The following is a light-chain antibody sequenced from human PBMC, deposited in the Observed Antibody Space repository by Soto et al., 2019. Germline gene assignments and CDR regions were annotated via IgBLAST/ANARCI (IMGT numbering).Light chain of an antibody. J-gene: IGKJ1*01. CDR2: GAS. Sequence: EIVMTQSPAILSVSPGERATLSCRASQSVGSDLAWYQQKTGQRPRLLIYGASTRATGIRATFSGGGSGTEYTITISSMQSEDFAVYYCQHYNDWPPCTFGQGTKVEI. V-gene: IGKV3-15*01. CDR3: QHYNDWPPCT. CDR1: QSVGSD.